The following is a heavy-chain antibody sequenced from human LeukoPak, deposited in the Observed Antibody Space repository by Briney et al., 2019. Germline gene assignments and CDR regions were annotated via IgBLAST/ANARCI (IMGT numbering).Heavy chain of an antibody. J-gene: IGHJ4*02. V-gene: IGHV3-23*01. Sequence: PGGSLRLSCAASGFTFSSYAMSWVRQAPGKGLEWVSAISGSGSTYYADSVKGRFTISRDNSKNTLYLQMNSLRAEDTAVYYCARDAASRYCSSTSCSIGPDYWGQGTLVTVSS. CDR1: GFTFSSYA. CDR2: ISGSGST. D-gene: IGHD2-2*01. CDR3: ARDAASRYCSSTSCSIGPDY.